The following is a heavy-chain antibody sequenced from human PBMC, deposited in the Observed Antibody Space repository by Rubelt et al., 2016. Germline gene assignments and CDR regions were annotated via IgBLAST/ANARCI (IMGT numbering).Heavy chain of an antibody. CDR3: AKDPTLTGG. V-gene: IGHV3-30*02. J-gene: IGHJ4*02. D-gene: IGHD4-11*01. Sequence: VQLLESGGGLVQPGGSLRLSCAASGFTFSSYAMSWVRQAPGKGLEWVAFIRIDGTNKYYADSVKGRFTISRDNSKNTLYLQMNSLRAEDTAVYYCAKDPTLTGGWGQGTLVTVSS. CDR2: IRIDGTNK. CDR1: GFTFSSYA.